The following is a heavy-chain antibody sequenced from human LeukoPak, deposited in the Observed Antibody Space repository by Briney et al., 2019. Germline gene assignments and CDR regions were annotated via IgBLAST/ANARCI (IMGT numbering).Heavy chain of an antibody. CDR2: IYYSGST. Sequence: SETLSLTCTISGGSISSGGYYWSWIRQHPGKGLEWIGYIYYSGSTYYNPSLKSRVTISVDTSKNQFSLKLSSVTAADTAVYYCARSLYSGNGNWFDPWGQGTLVTVSS. D-gene: IGHD4-23*01. CDR1: GGSISSGGYY. CDR3: ARSLYSGNGNWFDP. V-gene: IGHV4-31*03. J-gene: IGHJ5*02.